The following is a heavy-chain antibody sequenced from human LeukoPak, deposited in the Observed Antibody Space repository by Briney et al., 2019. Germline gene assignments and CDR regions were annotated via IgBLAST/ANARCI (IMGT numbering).Heavy chain of an antibody. CDR3: ARDWSYIALDV. CDR2: ISSSSSYI. Sequence: PGGSLRLSCAASGFTFSSYSMNWVRQAPGKGLEWVSSISSSSSYIYYADSVKGRFTISRDNARRTLYLQMNSLRAEDTALYYCARDWSYIALDVWGQGTMVTVSS. CDR1: GFTFSSYS. V-gene: IGHV3-21*04. J-gene: IGHJ3*01. D-gene: IGHD3-10*01.